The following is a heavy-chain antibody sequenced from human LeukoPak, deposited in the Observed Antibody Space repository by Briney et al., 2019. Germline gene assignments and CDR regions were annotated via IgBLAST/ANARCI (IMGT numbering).Heavy chain of an antibody. Sequence: PGGSLRLSCTASGFTFSSYSMNWVRQAPGKGLEWIGFIRSKAYGGTTEFAASVKGRFTISRDDSKSIVYMQMNSLKTEDTAVYYCTREAIPALRPLDSWGQGTLVTVSS. CDR1: GFTFSSYS. CDR2: IRSKAYGGTT. D-gene: IGHD2-2*01. V-gene: IGHV3-49*04. CDR3: TREAIPALRPLDS. J-gene: IGHJ5*01.